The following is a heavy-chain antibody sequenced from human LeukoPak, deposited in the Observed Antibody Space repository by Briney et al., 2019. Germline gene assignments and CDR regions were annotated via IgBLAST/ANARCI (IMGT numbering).Heavy chain of an antibody. V-gene: IGHV4-38-2*01. Sequence: SETLSLTCAVSGYSISSGYYWGWIRQPPGKGLQWIGSIFHRGYSYCNPSLKSRVTISVDTSRIQFSLKLSSVTAADTAVYYCAGDKETTGNGRPNWFDPWGQGTLVTVSS. CDR1: GYSISSGYY. J-gene: IGHJ5*02. CDR2: IFHRGYS. CDR3: AGDKETTGNGRPNWFDP. D-gene: IGHD1-1*01.